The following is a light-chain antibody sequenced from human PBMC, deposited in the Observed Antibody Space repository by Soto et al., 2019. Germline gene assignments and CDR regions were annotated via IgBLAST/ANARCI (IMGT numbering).Light chain of an antibody. CDR3: HQRQSWPRT. CDR2: QTS. J-gene: IGKJ1*01. CDR1: QYINTR. V-gene: IGKV3-11*01. Sequence: EIVLTQSPATLSSFAGYRFTLSCRASQYINTRLAWYQHRPGQAPRLLIYQTSIRAAGIPARFSASGSGTDFTLTISDVQPEDFALYYCHQRQSWPRTFGQGTKVDI.